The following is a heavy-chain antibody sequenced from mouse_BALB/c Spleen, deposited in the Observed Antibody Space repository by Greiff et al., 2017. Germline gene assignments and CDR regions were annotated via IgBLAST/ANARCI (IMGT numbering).Heavy chain of an antibody. CDR1: GFSLSRYS. CDR3: ASYGSSLFYAMDY. CDR2: IWGGGST. D-gene: IGHD1-1*01. J-gene: IGHJ4*01. Sequence: VMLVESGPGLVAPSQSLSITCTVSGFSLSRYSVHWVRQPPGKGLEWLGMIWGGGSTDYNSALKSRLSISKDNSKSQVFLKMNSLQTDDTAMYYCASYGSSLFYAMDYWGQGTSVTVSS. V-gene: IGHV2-6-4*01.